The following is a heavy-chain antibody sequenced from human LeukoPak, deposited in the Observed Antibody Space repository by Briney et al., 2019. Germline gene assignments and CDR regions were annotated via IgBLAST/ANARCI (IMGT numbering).Heavy chain of an antibody. CDR1: GFAFDDFA. CDR3: SRNGLVDFDY. J-gene: IGHJ4*02. CDR2: IRRRAYGGAA. V-gene: IGHV3-49*04. Sequence: GGSLRLSCTTSGFAFDDFAMSWVRQPAGKGLEWVGFIRRRAYGGAAEYAASVKGRFIISRDDSKGIAYLQMNSLKTEDTAVYYCSRNGLVDFDYWGQGSRVTVSP.